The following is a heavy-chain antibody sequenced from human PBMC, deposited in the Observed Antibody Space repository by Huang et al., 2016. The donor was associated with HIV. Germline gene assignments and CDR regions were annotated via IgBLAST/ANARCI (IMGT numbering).Heavy chain of an antibody. CDR3: ARDGGYSVDWYPSDY. D-gene: IGHD5-12*01. J-gene: IGHJ4*02. CDR2: ISSHGRPE. V-gene: IGHV3-30*04. Sequence: VQLVESGGGVVQPGRSLRLSCAASGFNFKTHAMHWVRQAPGKGLEWVAVISSHGRPESDADSVKGRFTISRDNSRNILYLQMNSLKIDDTALYYCARDGGYSVDWYPSDYWGQGTLVTVSS. CDR1: GFNFKTHA.